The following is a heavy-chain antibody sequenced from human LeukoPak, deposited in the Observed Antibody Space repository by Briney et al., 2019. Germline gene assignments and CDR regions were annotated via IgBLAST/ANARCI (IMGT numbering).Heavy chain of an antibody. CDR2: ISSSGSTI. Sequence: PGGSLRLSCAASGFTFSSYEMNWVRQAPGKGLEWVSYISSSGSTIYYADSVKGRFTISRDNAKNSLYLQMNSLRAEDTAVYYCARDRGDYASEIDYWGQGTLVTVSS. CDR1: GFTFSSYE. V-gene: IGHV3-48*03. D-gene: IGHD4-17*01. J-gene: IGHJ4*02. CDR3: ARDRGDYASEIDY.